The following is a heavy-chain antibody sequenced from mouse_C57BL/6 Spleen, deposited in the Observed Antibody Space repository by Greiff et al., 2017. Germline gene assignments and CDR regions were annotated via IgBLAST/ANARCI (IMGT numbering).Heavy chain of an antibody. CDR3: ARGYDGYYVGYFDV. V-gene: IGHV5-16*01. D-gene: IGHD2-3*01. CDR2: INYDGSST. Sequence: EVNVVESEGGLVQPGSSMKLSCTASGFTFSDYYMAWVRQVPEKGLEWVANINYDGSSTYYLDSLKSRFIISRDNAKNILYLQMSSLKSEDTATYYCARGYDGYYVGYFDVWGTGTTVTVSS. J-gene: IGHJ1*03. CDR1: GFTFSDYY.